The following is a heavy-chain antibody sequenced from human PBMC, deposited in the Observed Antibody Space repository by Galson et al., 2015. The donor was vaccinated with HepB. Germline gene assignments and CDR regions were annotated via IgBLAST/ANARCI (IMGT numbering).Heavy chain of an antibody. Sequence: TLSLTCAVSDGSISSGGYSWAWIRQPPGKGLEWIGYIYQSGSTYYNPSLKSRVTISIDRSKNQFSLKLSSVTAADTAVYYCARTYYYDSGDYYDYWGQGTLVTVSS. CDR3: ARTYYYDSGDYYDY. CDR2: IYQSGST. J-gene: IGHJ4*02. CDR1: DGSISSGGYS. V-gene: IGHV4-30-2*01. D-gene: IGHD3-22*01.